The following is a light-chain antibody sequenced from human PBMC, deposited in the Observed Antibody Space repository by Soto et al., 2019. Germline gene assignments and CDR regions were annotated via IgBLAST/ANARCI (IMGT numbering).Light chain of an antibody. CDR3: QQYGNSPIT. Sequence: EIVLTQSPGTLSLSPGDRVTLSCRASQSVSDSFLAWYQQKPGQAPRLLIHGVSNRATGIPDRFSGSGSGTDFTLAISRLEPEDFAVYYCQQYGNSPITFGQGTRLDIK. V-gene: IGKV3-20*01. CDR2: GVS. J-gene: IGKJ5*01. CDR1: QSVSDSF.